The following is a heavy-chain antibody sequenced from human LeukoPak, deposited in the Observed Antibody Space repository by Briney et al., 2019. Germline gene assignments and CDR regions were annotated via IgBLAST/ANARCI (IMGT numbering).Heavy chain of an antibody. Sequence: KASETLSLTCSVSGGYISSYYWSWIRQPPGKGLEWIGYAHYSGSTNNNPSLKSRVTISVDTSKNQFALKLSSVTAADTAVYYCARDRNYDSSGYIDRAFDLCGHGTMVTVSS. J-gene: IGHJ3*01. CDR2: AHYSGST. D-gene: IGHD3-22*01. V-gene: IGHV4-59*01. CDR1: GGYISSYY. CDR3: ARDRNYDSSGYIDRAFDL.